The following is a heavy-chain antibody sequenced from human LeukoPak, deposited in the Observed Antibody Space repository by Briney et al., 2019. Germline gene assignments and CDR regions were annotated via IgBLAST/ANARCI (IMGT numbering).Heavy chain of an antibody. V-gene: IGHV3-30*04. D-gene: IGHD5-18*01. J-gene: IGHJ4*02. CDR2: ISYDGSNK. CDR3: ATGGYSYGQIGY. CDR1: GFTFSSYA. Sequence: GGSLRLSCAASGFTFSSYALHWVRQAPGKGLDWVAVISYDGSNKYYADSVKGRFTISRDNSKNTLYLQMNSLRAEDTAVYYCATGGYSYGQIGYWGQGTLVTVSS.